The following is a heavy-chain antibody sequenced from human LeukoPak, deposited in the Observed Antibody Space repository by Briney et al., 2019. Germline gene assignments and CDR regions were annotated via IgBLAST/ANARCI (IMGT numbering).Heavy chain of an antibody. Sequence: GRSLRLSCAASGFTFSSYAMHWVRQAPGKGLEWVAVISYDGSNKYYADSVKGRFTISRDNSKNTLYLQMNSLRAEDTAVYYXXXXXXXXISQSGLDYWGQGTLVTVSS. CDR2: ISYDGSNK. V-gene: IGHV3-30-3*01. D-gene: IGHD2-21*01. CDR3: XXXXXXXISQSGLDY. CDR1: GFTFSSYA. J-gene: IGHJ4*02.